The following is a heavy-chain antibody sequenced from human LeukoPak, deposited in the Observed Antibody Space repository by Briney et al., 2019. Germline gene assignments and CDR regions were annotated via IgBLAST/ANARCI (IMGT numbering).Heavy chain of an antibody. CDR2: IYPSGDT. D-gene: IGHD2-21*02. CDR1: GDSMTTYY. CDR3: ARLPGGDSSSVVAFDI. J-gene: IGHJ3*02. V-gene: IGHV4-4*07. Sequence: SETLSLTCTVSGDSMTTYYWSWLRQPAGKGLEWIGRIYPSGDTNSNPTLESRVTMSLDTSKKQFSLRLTSVTAADTAVYYCARLPGGDSSSVVAFDIWGQGTMVTVSS.